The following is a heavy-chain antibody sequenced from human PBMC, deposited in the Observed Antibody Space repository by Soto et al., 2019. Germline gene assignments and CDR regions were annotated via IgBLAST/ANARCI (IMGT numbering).Heavy chain of an antibody. J-gene: IGHJ4*02. CDR1: GGSISSGDYY. V-gene: IGHV4-30-4*01. D-gene: IGHD2-15*01. CDR3: ASDCRGSGGRCYFGN. Sequence: QVQLQESGPGLVKPSQTLSLTCTVSGGSISSGDYYWSWIRQPPGKGLEWIGYMYYSGSTYYNPSLKSRVTISVDTSKNQVSLKLSSVTAADTAVYSCASDCRGSGGRCYFGNWGQGTLVTVSA. CDR2: MYYSGST.